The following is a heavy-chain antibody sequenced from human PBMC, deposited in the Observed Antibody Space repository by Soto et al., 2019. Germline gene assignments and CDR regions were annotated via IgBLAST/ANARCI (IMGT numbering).Heavy chain of an antibody. D-gene: IGHD6-19*01. CDR1: GGTFSNYA. Sequence: QVQLVQSGAEVKKPGSSVKVSCKASGGTFSNYAISWVRQAPGQGLEWMGGIIPIFGTANNPQKFQGRVTITADESTSTAYMELSRLRSEDTAVYYCARDGIGIAVAGTYKGMDVWGQGTTVTVSS. V-gene: IGHV1-69*01. CDR2: IIPIFGTA. J-gene: IGHJ6*02. CDR3: ARDGIGIAVAGTYKGMDV.